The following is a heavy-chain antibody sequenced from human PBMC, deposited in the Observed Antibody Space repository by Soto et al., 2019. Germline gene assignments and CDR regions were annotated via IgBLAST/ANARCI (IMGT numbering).Heavy chain of an antibody. CDR2: INHSGST. V-gene: IGHV4-34*01. CDR1: GGSFSGYY. J-gene: IGHJ4*02. CDR3: ARGPFDY. Sequence: ASETLSLTCAVYGGSFSGYYWSWIRQPPGKGLEWIGEINHSGSTNYNPSLKSRVTISVDTSKNQFSLELSSVTAADTAVYYCARGPFDYWAQGTLVTVSP.